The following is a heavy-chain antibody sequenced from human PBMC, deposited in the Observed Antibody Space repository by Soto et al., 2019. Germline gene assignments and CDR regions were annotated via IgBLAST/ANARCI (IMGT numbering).Heavy chain of an antibody. CDR1: GFTFSSYG. D-gene: IGHD7-27*01. V-gene: IGHV3-33*01. Sequence: QVQLVESGGGVVQPGRSLRLSCAASGFTFSSYGMHWVRQAPGKGLEWVAVIWYDGSNKYYADSVKGRFTISRDNSKNTLYLQMNSLRAEDTAVYYCASAPPGPWGWLHDAFDIWGQGTMVTVSS. J-gene: IGHJ3*02. CDR3: ASAPPGPWGWLHDAFDI. CDR2: IWYDGSNK.